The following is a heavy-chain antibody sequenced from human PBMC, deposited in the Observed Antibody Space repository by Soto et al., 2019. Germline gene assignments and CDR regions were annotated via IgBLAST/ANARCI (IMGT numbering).Heavy chain of an antibody. J-gene: IGHJ2*01. D-gene: IGHD2-8*01. Sequence: EVQLVESGGGLVQPGGSLRLSCAASGFTFSSYDMHWVRQATGKGLEWVSAIGTAGDTYYPGSVKGRFTISRENAKNTWELHIHNLRVRDTAVYYCARGRLSRSLDLRGRGTLVIVST. V-gene: IGHV3-13*01. CDR2: IGTAGDT. CDR1: GFTFSSYD. CDR3: ARGRLSRSLDL.